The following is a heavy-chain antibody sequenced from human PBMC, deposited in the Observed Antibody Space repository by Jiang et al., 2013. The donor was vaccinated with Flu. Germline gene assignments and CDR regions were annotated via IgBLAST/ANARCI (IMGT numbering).Heavy chain of an antibody. CDR2: IQTSGNT. CDR3: ARVLVLQYWNDFFDY. D-gene: IGHD1-1*01. V-gene: IGHV4-61*02. Sequence: GPGLVKPSQTLSLTCTVSSGSVSGHDYYWSWIRQPAGKGLEWIGRIQTSGNTNYNPSLKSRVTISLDTSKTQFSLRLSSVTAADTAVYYCARVLVLQYWNDFFDYWGQGTLVTV. J-gene: IGHJ4*02. CDR1: SGSVSGHDYY.